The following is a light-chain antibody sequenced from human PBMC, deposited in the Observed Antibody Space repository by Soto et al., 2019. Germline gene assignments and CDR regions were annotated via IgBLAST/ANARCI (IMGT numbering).Light chain of an antibody. CDR3: QQYNNWPPWT. Sequence: EIVLTQSPATLSLSPGERATLSCRASQSVSSNLAWYQQKPGQAPRLLIYDASTRAIGIPARFSGSGSGTEFTLTISSLQSEDFAVYYCQQYNNWPPWTFGQGTKVDNK. CDR1: QSVSSN. V-gene: IGKV3-15*01. J-gene: IGKJ1*01. CDR2: DAS.